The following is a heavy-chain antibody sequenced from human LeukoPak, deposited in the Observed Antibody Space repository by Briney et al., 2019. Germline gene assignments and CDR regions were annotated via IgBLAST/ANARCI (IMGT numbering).Heavy chain of an antibody. CDR3: AREGNRLRYFDLLWPGDAFDI. V-gene: IGHV4-59*01. Sequence: SETLSLTCTVSGGSISGYYCSWIRQPPGKGLEWIGYIYYSGSTNYNPSLKSRVTISVDTSKNQFSLKLSSVTAADTAVYYCAREGNRLRYFDLLWPGDAFDIWGQGTMVTVSS. D-gene: IGHD3-9*01. CDR1: GGSISGYY. CDR2: IYYSGST. J-gene: IGHJ3*02.